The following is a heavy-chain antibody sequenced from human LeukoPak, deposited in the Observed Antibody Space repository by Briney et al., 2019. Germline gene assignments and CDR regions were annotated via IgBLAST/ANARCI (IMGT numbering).Heavy chain of an antibody. V-gene: IGHV1-69*01. CDR1: GGTFSSYA. CDR2: IIPIFGTA. Sequence: GASVKVSCKASGGTFSSYAISWVRQAPGQGLEWMGGIIPIFGTANYAQKLQGRVTITADESTSTAYMELSSLRSEDTAVYYCARVPPDFWSGSDMDVWGKGTTVTVSS. CDR3: ARVPPDFWSGSDMDV. J-gene: IGHJ6*03. D-gene: IGHD3-3*01.